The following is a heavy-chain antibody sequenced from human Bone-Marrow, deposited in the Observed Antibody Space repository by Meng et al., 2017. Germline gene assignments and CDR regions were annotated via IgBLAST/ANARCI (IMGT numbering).Heavy chain of an antibody. V-gene: IGHV4-34*01. Sequence: SETLSLTCAAYGGSFSGYYWSWIRQLPGKGLEWFGEINHSGSTNYTPSLKSRVTISVDTSKNQFSLKLSSVTAADTAVYYCARGTGGVVVVAAAPSTINDFDDWGQGTLVTVSS. CDR2: INHSGST. CDR1: GGSFSGYY. CDR3: ARGTGGVVVVAAAPSTINDFDD. D-gene: IGHD2-15*01. J-gene: IGHJ4*02.